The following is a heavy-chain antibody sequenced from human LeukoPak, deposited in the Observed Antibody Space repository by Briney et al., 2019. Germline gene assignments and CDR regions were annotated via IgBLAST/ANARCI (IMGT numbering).Heavy chain of an antibody. V-gene: IGHV3-23*01. CDR3: LKERPGKAYADF. CDR1: GFTFSSYA. CDR2: ISGSGDKT. Sequence: PGGSLRLSCAASGFTFSSYAMSWVRQAPGKGLEWVSAISGSGDKTYYADSVEGRFTISRDNSRFTVHLPMNSLRSEGTAVYYCLKERPGKAYADFWGQGTLVTVSS. D-gene: IGHD1-26*01. J-gene: IGHJ4*02.